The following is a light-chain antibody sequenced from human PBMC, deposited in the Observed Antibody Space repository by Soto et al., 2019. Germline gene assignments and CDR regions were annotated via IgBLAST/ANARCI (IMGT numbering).Light chain of an antibody. CDR2: DAS. J-gene: IGKJ1*01. V-gene: IGKV3D-20*02. CDR1: QTVRNNY. Sequence: EFVLTQSPGTLSLSPGERAALSCRASQTVRNNYLAWYQQKPGQAPRLLIYDASSRATGIPDRFSGGGSETEFTLTIRSLQSEDFALYYCHQYNNWPWTFGQGTKVDIK. CDR3: HQYNNWPWT.